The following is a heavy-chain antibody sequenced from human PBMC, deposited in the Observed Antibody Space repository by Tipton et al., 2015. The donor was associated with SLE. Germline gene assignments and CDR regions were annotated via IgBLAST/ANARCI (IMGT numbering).Heavy chain of an antibody. J-gene: IGHJ6*03. Sequence: TLSLTCTVSGGSISDYYWSWIRQPPGKGLEWIGEIKSRVTISEDTSKNQFSLKLSSVTAADTAVYYCARGGAVYYYYYYMDVWGKGTTVTVSS. D-gene: IGHD3-10*01. CDR3: ARGGAVYYYYYYMDV. CDR2: I. CDR1: GGSISDYY. V-gene: IGHV4-34*01.